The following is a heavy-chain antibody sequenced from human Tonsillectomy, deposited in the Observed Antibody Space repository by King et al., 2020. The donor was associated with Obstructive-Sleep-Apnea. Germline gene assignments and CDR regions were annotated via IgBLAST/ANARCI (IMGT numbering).Heavy chain of an antibody. D-gene: IGHD2-21*02. CDR1: GGSISSGGYY. J-gene: IGHJ4*02. V-gene: IGHV4-31*03. CDR2: IYYSGST. Sequence: LQLQESGPGLVKPSQTLSLTCTVSGGSISSGGYYWSWIRQHPGKGLEWIWYIYYSGSTYYNPSLKSRVTISVDTSKNQFSLKLSSVTAADTSVYYCARGVTAPWFFDYWGQGTLVTVSS. CDR3: ARGVTAPWFFDY.